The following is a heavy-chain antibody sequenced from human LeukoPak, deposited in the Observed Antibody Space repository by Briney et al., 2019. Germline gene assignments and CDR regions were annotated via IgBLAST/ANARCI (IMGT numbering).Heavy chain of an antibody. CDR3: ARDRAWIQLMPDY. Sequence: GGFLRLSCEASRFTFSTFGMNWVRQAPGKGLEWVSSISSTSKYIHYADSVKGRFTISRDNAKNSLYLQMNSLRDDDTAVYFCARDRAWIQLMPDYWGQGTLVAVSS. V-gene: IGHV3-21*01. CDR1: RFTFSTFG. D-gene: IGHD5-18*01. J-gene: IGHJ4*02. CDR2: ISSTSKYI.